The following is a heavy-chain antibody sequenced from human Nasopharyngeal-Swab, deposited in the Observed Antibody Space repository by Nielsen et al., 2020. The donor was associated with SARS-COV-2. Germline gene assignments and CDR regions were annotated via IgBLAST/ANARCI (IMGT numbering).Heavy chain of an antibody. J-gene: IGHJ5*01. CDR2: INRDGSGT. CDR3: ARDCDTATCYRSAADT. Sequence: GESLKISCAGSGFTFSSYWMHWVRQAPGKGLVWVARINRDGSGTNYADSVKGRFTISRDNAKNTLYLQMNTLSAEDTGVYYCARDCDTATCYRSAADTWGQGTLVTVSS. CDR1: GFTFSSYW. D-gene: IGHD2-2*01. V-gene: IGHV3-74*01.